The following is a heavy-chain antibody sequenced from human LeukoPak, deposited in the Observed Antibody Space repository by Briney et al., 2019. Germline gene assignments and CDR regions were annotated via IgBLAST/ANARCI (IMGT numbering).Heavy chain of an antibody. V-gene: IGHV5-51*01. Sequence: GESLKISCKGSGHSFTSDWIGWVRQMPGKGLEWMGIIYPGDSDTRYSPSCQGQVTISVDKSISTAYLQWSSLKASDSAMYYCATYGDYTQFQHWGQGTLVTVSS. CDR3: ATYGDYTQFQH. CDR1: GHSFTSDW. CDR2: IYPGDSDT. D-gene: IGHD4-17*01. J-gene: IGHJ1*01.